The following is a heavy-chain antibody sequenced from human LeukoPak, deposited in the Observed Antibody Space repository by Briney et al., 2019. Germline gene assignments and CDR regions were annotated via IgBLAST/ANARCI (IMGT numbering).Heavy chain of an antibody. CDR2: IYYSGST. V-gene: IGHV4-39*01. CDR3: ARHVPYYDILTGYYKSTWFDP. D-gene: IGHD3-9*01. J-gene: IGHJ5*02. Sequence: KPSETLSLTCTVSGGSISSSSYYWGWIRQPPGKGLEWIGSIYYSGSTYYNPSLKSRVTISVDTSKNQFSLKLSSVTAADTAVYYCARHVPYYDILTGYYKSTWFDPWGQGTLVTVSS. CDR1: GGSISSSSYY.